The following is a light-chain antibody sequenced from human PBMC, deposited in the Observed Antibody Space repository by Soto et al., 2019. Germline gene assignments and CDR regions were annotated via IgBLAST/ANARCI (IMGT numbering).Light chain of an antibody. V-gene: IGKV3-15*01. J-gene: IGKJ4*01. CDR2: AAS. CDR1: QSVSSN. Sequence: EIVMTQSPATLSVSPGESATLSCRASQSVSSNLAWYQQKPGQAPRVLIYAASTRATGIPDRFSGSGSGTDFTLTISRLEPEDFAVYYCQQYSNWPLTFAGGTKVDI. CDR3: QQYSNWPLT.